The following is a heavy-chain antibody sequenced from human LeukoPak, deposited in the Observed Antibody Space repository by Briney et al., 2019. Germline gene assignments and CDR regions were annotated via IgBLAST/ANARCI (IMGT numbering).Heavy chain of an antibody. J-gene: IGHJ4*02. Sequence: PSETLSLTCAVSSGSIFSSNRWSWVRQPPGKGLEWIGQIFHSGSTSYSPSLKSRVTISVDKSKNQFSLKLISVTAADTAVYYCARGSTQFDYWGQGTLVTVSS. V-gene: IGHV4-4*02. CDR2: IFHSGST. CDR1: SGSIFSSNR. CDR3: ARGSTQFDY.